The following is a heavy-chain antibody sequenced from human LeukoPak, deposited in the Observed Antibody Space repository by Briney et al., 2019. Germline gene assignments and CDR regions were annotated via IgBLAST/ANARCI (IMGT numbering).Heavy chain of an antibody. CDR2: IYYSGST. J-gene: IGHJ4*02. CDR1: GGSISSGDYY. V-gene: IGHV4-39*01. CDR3: ARHDFWSGYSFDY. Sequence: SETLSLTCTVSGGSISSGDYYWSWIRQPPGKGLEWIGGIYYSGSTYYNPSLKSRVTISVDTSKNQFSLKLSSVTAADTAVYYCARHDFWSGYSFDYWGQGTLVTVSS. D-gene: IGHD3-3*01.